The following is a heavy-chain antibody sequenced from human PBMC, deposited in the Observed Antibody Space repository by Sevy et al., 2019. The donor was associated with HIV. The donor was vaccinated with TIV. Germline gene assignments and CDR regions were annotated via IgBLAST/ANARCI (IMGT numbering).Heavy chain of an antibody. CDR3: ARDRRIVRSCSGGSCNYYYFGMDV. Sequence: GGSLRLSCAASGFTVSSTYMSWVRQAPGKGLEWVSIFYSGGSTYYADPVKGGFTISRDDSKNTVYLQMDSLRADDTAVYYCARDRRIVRSCSGGSCNYYYFGMDVWGQGTTVTVSS. V-gene: IGHV3-53*01. J-gene: IGHJ6*02. CDR1: GFTVSSTY. D-gene: IGHD2-15*01. CDR2: FYSGGST.